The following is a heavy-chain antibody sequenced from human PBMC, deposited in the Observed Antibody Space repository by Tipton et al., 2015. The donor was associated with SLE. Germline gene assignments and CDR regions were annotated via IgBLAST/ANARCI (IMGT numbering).Heavy chain of an antibody. Sequence: TLSLTCTVSGGSISNHYWSWIRQPPGKGLEWIGYIYYSGGTSYNPSLRSRVTISIDTSKKQFSLKVRSVSAADTAVYYCARIQMGTHYFDSWGQGILVTVSS. D-gene: IGHD7-27*01. CDR2: IYYSGGT. V-gene: IGHV4-59*11. J-gene: IGHJ4*02. CDR3: ARIQMGTHYFDS. CDR1: GGSISNHY.